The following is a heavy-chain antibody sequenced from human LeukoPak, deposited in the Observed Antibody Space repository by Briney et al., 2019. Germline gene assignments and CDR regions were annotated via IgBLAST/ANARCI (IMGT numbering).Heavy chain of an antibody. CDR2: INNDGSST. CDR3: ARVRAYDILTGYYSDTFDY. D-gene: IGHD3-9*01. J-gene: IGHJ4*02. CDR1: GFTFSSYW. Sequence: GGSLRLSCAASGFTFSSYWMHWVRQAPGKWLVWVSRINNDGSSTSYADSVKGRFTISRDNAKNTLYLQMNSLRAEDTAVYYCARVRAYDILTGYYSDTFDYWGQGTLVTVSS. V-gene: IGHV3-74*01.